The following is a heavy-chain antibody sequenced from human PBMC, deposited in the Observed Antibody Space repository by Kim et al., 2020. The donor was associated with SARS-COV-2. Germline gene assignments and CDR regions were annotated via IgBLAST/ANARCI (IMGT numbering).Heavy chain of an antibody. V-gene: IGHV1-2*06. CDR3: AREPFTWRSGGSCLLY. CDR1: GYTFTGYY. D-gene: IGHD2-15*01. Sequence: ASVKVSCKASGYTFTGYYMHWVRQAPGQGLEWMGRINPNSGGTNYAQKFQGRVTMTRDTSISTAYMELSRLRSDDTAVYYCAREPFTWRSGGSCLLYWGQGTLVTVSS. J-gene: IGHJ4*02. CDR2: INPNSGGT.